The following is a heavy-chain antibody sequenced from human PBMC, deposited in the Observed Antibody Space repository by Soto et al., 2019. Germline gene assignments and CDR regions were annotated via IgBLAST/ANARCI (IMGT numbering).Heavy chain of an antibody. CDR3: ARDGIAAAGVNWFDP. Sequence: PGGSLRLSCAASGFTFSSYSMNWVRQAPGKGLEWVSSISSSSSYIYYADSVKGRFTISRDNAKNSLYLQMNSLRAEDTAVYYCARDGIAAAGVNWFDPWGQGTLVTVSS. CDR2: ISSSSSYI. CDR1: GFTFSSYS. V-gene: IGHV3-21*01. D-gene: IGHD6-13*01. J-gene: IGHJ5*02.